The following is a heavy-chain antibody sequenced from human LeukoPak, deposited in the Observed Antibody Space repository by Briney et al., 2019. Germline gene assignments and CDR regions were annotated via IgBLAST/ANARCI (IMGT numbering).Heavy chain of an antibody. CDR2: IYYSGST. J-gene: IGHJ4*02. CDR1: GGSISSGGYY. CDR3: ARLHYDSSGYYYFDY. V-gene: IGHV4-31*03. D-gene: IGHD3-22*01. Sequence: SETLSLTCTVSGGSISSGGYYWSWIRQHPGKGLEWIGYIYYSGSTYYNPSLKSRVTISVDTSKNQFSLKLSSVTAADTAVYYCARLHYDSSGYYYFDYWGQGTLVTVSS.